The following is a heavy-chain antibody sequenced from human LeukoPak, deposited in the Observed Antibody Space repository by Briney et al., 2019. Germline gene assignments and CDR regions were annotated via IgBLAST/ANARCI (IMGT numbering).Heavy chain of an antibody. Sequence: SVKVSCKASGGTFSSYAISWVRQAPGQGLEWMGGIIPIFGTANYAQKFQGRVTITADESTSTAYMELSSLRSEDTAVHYCGQTNGRYSGYDPTPYYYYMDVWGKGTTVTVSS. CDR1: GGTFSSYA. J-gene: IGHJ6*03. V-gene: IGHV1-69*13. D-gene: IGHD5-12*01. CDR3: GQTNGRYSGYDPTPYYYYMDV. CDR2: IIPIFGTA.